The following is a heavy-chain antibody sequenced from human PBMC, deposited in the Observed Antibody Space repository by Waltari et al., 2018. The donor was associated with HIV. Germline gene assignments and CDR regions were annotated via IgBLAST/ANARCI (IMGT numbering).Heavy chain of an antibody. V-gene: IGHV4-38-2*01. J-gene: IGHJ4*02. D-gene: IGHD1-26*01. CDR3: ARRRAQGDFDY. CDR1: GYSLSRGYN. Sequence: QVQLQDSGPGLVKPSETLSLLCAVSGYSLSRGYNWGWIRQPPGEGLEWIGNTSYSEGTYYNPSLRSRVTISLDTAKNQFSLSLNAVTAADTAVYFCARRRAQGDFDYWGQGTLVTVSS. CDR2: TSYSEGT.